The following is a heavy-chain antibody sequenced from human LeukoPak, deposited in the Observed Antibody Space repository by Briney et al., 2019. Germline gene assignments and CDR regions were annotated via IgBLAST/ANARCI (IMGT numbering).Heavy chain of an antibody. CDR2: IRYDGSNK. V-gene: IGHV3-30*02. D-gene: IGHD6-13*01. CDR1: GFTFSSYG. CDR3: AKRHSSSWSEYFQH. J-gene: IGHJ1*01. Sequence: GGSLRLSCAASGFTFSSYGMHWVRQAPGKGLEWVAFIRYDGSNKYYADSVKGRFTISRDNSKNTLYLQMNSLRAEDTAVYYCAKRHSSSWSEYFQHWGQGTLVTVSS.